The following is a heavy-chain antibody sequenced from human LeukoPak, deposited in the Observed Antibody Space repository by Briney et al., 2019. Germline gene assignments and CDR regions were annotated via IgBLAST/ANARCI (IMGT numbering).Heavy chain of an antibody. Sequence: SETLSLTCTVSGASISSYYWSWIRQPPGKGLGWIGYIYNSGGTNYNPSLNSRVTISVDTSKNQFSLKLSSVTAADTAMYYCTREGDYYNSNPFDIWGQGTMVTVSS. CDR1: GASISSYY. V-gene: IGHV4-59*01. CDR2: IYNSGGT. CDR3: TREGDYYNSNPFDI. J-gene: IGHJ3*02. D-gene: IGHD3-22*01.